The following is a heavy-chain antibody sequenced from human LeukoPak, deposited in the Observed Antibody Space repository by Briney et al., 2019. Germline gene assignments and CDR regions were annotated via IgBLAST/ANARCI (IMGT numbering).Heavy chain of an antibody. V-gene: IGHV3-9*01. D-gene: IGHD3-22*01. CDR3: AKETTYYYDSSGHLDY. CDR1: GFTFDDYA. CDR2: ISWNSGSI. Sequence: GGSLRLSCAASGFTFDDYAMHWVRHAPGKGLEWVSGISWNSGSIGYADSVKGRFTISRDNAKNSLYLQMNSLRAEDTALYYCAKETTYYYDSSGHLDYWGQGTLVTVSS. J-gene: IGHJ4*02.